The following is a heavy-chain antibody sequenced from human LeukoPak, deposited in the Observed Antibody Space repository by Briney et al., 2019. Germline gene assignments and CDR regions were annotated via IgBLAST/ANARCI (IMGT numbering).Heavy chain of an antibody. D-gene: IGHD4-17*01. CDR1: GASISSYY. Sequence: SETLSLICTVSGASISSYYWTWIRQPPGKGLEWIGNIFHSGSTNYIPSLKSRVSISIEASKNQFSLRLSSVTAADTAVYYCAGEGDYWHRFDHWGRGTLVTVSS. V-gene: IGHV4-59*01. CDR3: AGEGDYWHRFDH. J-gene: IGHJ4*02. CDR2: IFHSGST.